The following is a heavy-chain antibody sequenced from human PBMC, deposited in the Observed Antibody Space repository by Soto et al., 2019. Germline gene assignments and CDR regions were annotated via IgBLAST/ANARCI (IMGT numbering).Heavy chain of an antibody. V-gene: IGHV3-43D*03. CDR2: ISWDGGST. CDR1: GFTFDDYA. CDR3: AKDRSYYYGSGSYYYYYGMDV. D-gene: IGHD3-10*01. Sequence: GGSLRLSCAASGFTFDDYAMHWVRQAPGKGLEWVSLISWDGGSTYYADSVKGRFTISRDNSKNSLYLQMNSLRAKDTALYYCAKDRSYYYGSGSYYYYYGMDVWGQGTTVTVSS. J-gene: IGHJ6*02.